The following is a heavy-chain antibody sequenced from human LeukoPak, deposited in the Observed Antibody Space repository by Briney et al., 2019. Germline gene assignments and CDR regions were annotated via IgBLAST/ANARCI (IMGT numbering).Heavy chain of an antibody. CDR1: GFTFSDYY. J-gene: IGHJ4*02. Sequence: GGSLRLSCAASGFTFSDYYMGWIRQAPGKGLEWVSYISSSGSTIYYADSVKGRFTISRDNAKNSLYLQMNSLRAEDTAVYYCASGAYDSSGYPAHFDYWGQGTLVTVSS. CDR2: ISSSGSTI. CDR3: ASGAYDSSGYPAHFDY. D-gene: IGHD3-22*01. V-gene: IGHV3-11*01.